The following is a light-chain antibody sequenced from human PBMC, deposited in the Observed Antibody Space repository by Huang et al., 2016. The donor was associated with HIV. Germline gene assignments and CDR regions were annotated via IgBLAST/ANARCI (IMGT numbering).Light chain of an antibody. CDR3: QQYDTSPWT. CDR1: QSVLYRSNNKKY. V-gene: IGKV4-1*01. J-gene: IGKJ1*01. CDR2: WAS. Sequence: DIVMTQSPDSLAVSLGERATINCKSSQSVLYRSNNKKYLAWYQQKPGQPPKLLIYWASTRESGVPDRFTGSGSGTDFSRTISSLQAEDVAVYYCQQYDTSPWTFGQGTKVEIK.